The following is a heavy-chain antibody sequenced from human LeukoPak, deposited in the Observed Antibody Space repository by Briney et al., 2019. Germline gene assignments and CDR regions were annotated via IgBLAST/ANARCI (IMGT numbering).Heavy chain of an antibody. Sequence: PSETLSLTCTVSGGSISSSSYYWGWIRQPPGKGLEWIGSIYYSGSTYYNPSLKSRVTISVDTSKNQFSLKLSSLTAADTAVYYCASMATGDSSGYYLRNYWGQGTLVTVSS. CDR3: ASMATGDSSGYYLRNY. D-gene: IGHD3-22*01. CDR1: GGSISSSSYY. J-gene: IGHJ4*02. V-gene: IGHV4-39*07. CDR2: IYYSGST.